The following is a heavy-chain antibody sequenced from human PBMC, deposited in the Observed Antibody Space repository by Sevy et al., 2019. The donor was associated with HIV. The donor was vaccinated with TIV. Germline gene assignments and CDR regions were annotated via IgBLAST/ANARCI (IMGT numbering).Heavy chain of an antibody. Sequence: GGSLRLSCAASGFTFSSYAMHWVRQAPGKGLEWVAVISYDGSNKYYADSVKGRFTISRDNSKNTLYLQMNSLRAEDTAVYYCARDRSIAAAGTRSGWFDPWGQGTLVTVSS. CDR3: ARDRSIAAAGTRSGWFDP. V-gene: IGHV3-30-3*01. D-gene: IGHD6-13*01. CDR2: ISYDGSNK. CDR1: GFTFSSYA. J-gene: IGHJ5*02.